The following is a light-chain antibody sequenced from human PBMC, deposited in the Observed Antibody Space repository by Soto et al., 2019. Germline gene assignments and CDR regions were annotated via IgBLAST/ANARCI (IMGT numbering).Light chain of an antibody. J-gene: IGKJ1*01. V-gene: IGKV3-15*01. CDR3: QQYNKWPPWT. CDR2: GAS. Sequence: EIVLTQSPDTLSLAPGDRASLSCRASQSVGSNLAWYQQKPGQAPRLLIYGASTRATGIPARFSGSGSGTEFTLTISSLQSEDFAVYYCQQYNKWPPWTFGQGTKV. CDR1: QSVGSN.